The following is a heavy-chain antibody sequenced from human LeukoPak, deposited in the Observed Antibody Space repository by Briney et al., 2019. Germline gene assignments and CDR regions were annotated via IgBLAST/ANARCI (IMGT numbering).Heavy chain of an antibody. Sequence: GGSLRLSCTASGFTFGAYRMSWVRQAPGRGLEWVSIFSAGGQAFYAESVKGRFSISRDRSRNTLNLQMSGLRVEDSALYYCATIVGAPVYWGQGTLVTVSS. J-gene: IGHJ1*01. D-gene: IGHD1-26*01. CDR2: FSAGGQA. CDR1: GFTFGAYR. CDR3: ATIVGAPVY. V-gene: IGHV3-66*01.